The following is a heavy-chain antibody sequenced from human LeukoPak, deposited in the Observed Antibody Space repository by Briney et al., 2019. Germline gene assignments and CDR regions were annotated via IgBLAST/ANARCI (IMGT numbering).Heavy chain of an antibody. V-gene: IGHV3-66*01. CDR2: IYRSGST. CDR3: ARDYDFWSGYDYYGMDV. D-gene: IGHD3-3*01. CDR1: GSTVSSNY. Sequence: GGSLRLSCAASGSTVSSNYMSLVRQTPGKGLEWVSVIYRSGSTFYADSVKGRFTISRDNSKNTLFLLMNSLRAEDTAVYYCARDYDFWSGYDYYGMDVWGQGTTVTVSS. J-gene: IGHJ6*02.